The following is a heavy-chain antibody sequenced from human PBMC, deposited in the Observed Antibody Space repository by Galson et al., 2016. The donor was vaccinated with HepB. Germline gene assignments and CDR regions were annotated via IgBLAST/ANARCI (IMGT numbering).Heavy chain of an antibody. CDR2: IYSGGST. J-gene: IGHJ4*02. CDR1: GFTVSSNY. CDR3: AGERGSSYGTIDY. D-gene: IGHD1-1*01. V-gene: IGHV3-53*01. Sequence: SLRLSCAASGFTVSSNYMSWVRQAPGKGLEWVSIIYSGGSTYYADSVKGRFTISRDNSKNTLYLQMNSLRAEDTAGYYCAGERGSSYGTIDYWGQGTLVTVSS.